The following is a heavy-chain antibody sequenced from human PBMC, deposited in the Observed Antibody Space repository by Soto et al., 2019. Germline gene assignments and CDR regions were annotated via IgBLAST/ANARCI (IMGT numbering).Heavy chain of an antibody. CDR3: ARGRYCLTGRCFPNWFDS. V-gene: IGHV4-30-4*01. J-gene: IGHJ5*01. CDR2: IYKSTTT. D-gene: IGHD2-15*01. CDR1: GDSISTVDYF. Sequence: SETLSLTCSVSGDSISTVDYFWAWIRQPPGQALEYIGYIYKSTTTYYNPSFESRVAISLDTSKSQSSLTVTSVTAADTAVYFCARGRYCLTGRCFPNWFDSWGQGTLVTVSS.